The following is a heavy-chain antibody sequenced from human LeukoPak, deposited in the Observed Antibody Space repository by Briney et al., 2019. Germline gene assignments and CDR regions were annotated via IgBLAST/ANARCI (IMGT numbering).Heavy chain of an antibody. D-gene: IGHD2-2*01. CDR2: ISYDGSNK. V-gene: IGHV3-30-3*01. Sequence: PGGSLRLSCAASGFTFSPYAMHWVRQAPGKGLEWVAVISYDGSNKYYADSVKGRFTISRDNAKNTLYLQMNSLRAEDTAVYYCARDLRYCSSTSCYDPCLDYWGQGTLVTVYS. CDR1: GFTFSPYA. CDR3: ARDLRYCSSTSCYDPCLDY. J-gene: IGHJ4*02.